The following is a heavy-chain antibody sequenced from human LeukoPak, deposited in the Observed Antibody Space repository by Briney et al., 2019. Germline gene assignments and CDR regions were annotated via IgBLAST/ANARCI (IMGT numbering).Heavy chain of an antibody. J-gene: IGHJ6*03. CDR1: GGSIRSNY. CDR2: IYSSGNT. CDR3: ARTLDKDSSSAPYYYYMDV. V-gene: IGHV4-4*07. Sequence: NPSETLSLTCTVSGGSIRSNYWSWIRQSAGKGLEWIGRIYSSGNTNYNPSFKSRVTMSVDTSKNQLSLKLKSVTAADTAVYYCARTLDKDSSSAPYYYYMDVWGKGTTVTVSS. D-gene: IGHD6-13*01.